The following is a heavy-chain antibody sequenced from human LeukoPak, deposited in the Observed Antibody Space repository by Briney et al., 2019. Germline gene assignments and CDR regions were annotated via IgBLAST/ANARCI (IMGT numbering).Heavy chain of an antibody. Sequence: PSETLSLTCAVYGGSFSVYYWSWIRQPPGKGLEWIGEINHSGSTNYNPSLKSRVTISVDTSKNQFSLKLSSVTAADTAVYYCARGTIAVAGTHYYYGMDVWGQGTTVTVSS. V-gene: IGHV4-34*01. D-gene: IGHD6-19*01. J-gene: IGHJ6*02. CDR2: INHSGST. CDR3: ARGTIAVAGTHYYYGMDV. CDR1: GGSFSVYY.